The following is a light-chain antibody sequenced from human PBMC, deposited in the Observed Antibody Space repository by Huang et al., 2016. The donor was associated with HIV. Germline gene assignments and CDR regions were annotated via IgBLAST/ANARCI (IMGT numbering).Light chain of an antibody. Sequence: EIVLTQSPATLSLSPGERAAFSCRASQSISSSLAWYQQKPGQAPRLLIYDASNRATGIPGRFSGSGTGTDFTLTISSLEPEDFAVYYCQQRSNWPLTFGGGTKVEIK. CDR1: QSISSS. V-gene: IGKV3-11*01. J-gene: IGKJ4*01. CDR3: QQRSNWPLT. CDR2: DAS.